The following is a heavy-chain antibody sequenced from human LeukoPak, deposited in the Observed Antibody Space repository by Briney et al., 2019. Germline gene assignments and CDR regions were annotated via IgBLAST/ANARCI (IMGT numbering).Heavy chain of an antibody. D-gene: IGHD1-7*01. CDR2: IYHSGST. V-gene: IGHV4-30-2*02. Sequence: SQTLSLTCTVSGGSVSSGTYSWSWIRQPPGKGLEWIGYIYHSGSTNYNPSLKSRVTISVDTSKNQFSLKLSSVTAADTAVYYCARLLTRYNWNYIDYYGMDVWGQGTTVTVSS. J-gene: IGHJ6*02. CDR1: GGSVSSGTYS. CDR3: ARLLTRYNWNYIDYYGMDV.